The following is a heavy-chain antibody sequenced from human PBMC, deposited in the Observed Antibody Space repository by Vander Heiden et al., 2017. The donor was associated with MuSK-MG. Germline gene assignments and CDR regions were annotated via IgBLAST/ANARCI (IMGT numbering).Heavy chain of an antibody. Sequence: EVQLVESGGGLVQPGGSLRLSWAASGFTFSGYAMSGVRQAPGKGLEWVSAISGSGGSTYYADSVKGRFTISRDNSKNTLYLQMNSLRAEDTAVYYCAKEGSSGWYVAGFDYWGQGTLVTVSS. V-gene: IGHV3-23*04. CDR2: ISGSGGST. J-gene: IGHJ4*02. CDR3: AKEGSSGWYVAGFDY. D-gene: IGHD6-19*01. CDR1: GFTFSGYA.